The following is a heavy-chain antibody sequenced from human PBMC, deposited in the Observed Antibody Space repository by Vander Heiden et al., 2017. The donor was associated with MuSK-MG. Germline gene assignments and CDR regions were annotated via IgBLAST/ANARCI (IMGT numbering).Heavy chain of an antibody. J-gene: IGHJ4*02. D-gene: IGHD6-19*01. CDR1: GVSFRGAD. CDR3: ARGRRAGTPFY. V-gene: IGHV4-34*01. Sequence: QVQLQQWGAGLLKPSESLSLTCAVSGVSFRGADWSWIRQPPGKGLEWIGDINHSGSTNYNPSLKSRVAISVDTSKNQFSLMLSSVTAADTAVYYCARGRRAGTPFYWGQGTLVTVSS. CDR2: INHSGST.